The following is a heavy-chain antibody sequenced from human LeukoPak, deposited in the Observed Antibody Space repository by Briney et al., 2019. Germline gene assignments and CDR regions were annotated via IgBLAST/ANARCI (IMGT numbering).Heavy chain of an antibody. CDR3: TSWGDTTAEYFQR. J-gene: IGHJ1*01. Sequence: GGSLRLSCVVSGFTFNRCWMNWVRQAPGKGLEWVAHINPDGRDTYYVDSVKSRFTISRDNAQNSMYLQMNSLRVEDTAVYYCTSWGDTTAEYFQRWGQGTLVTVSS. V-gene: IGHV3-7*01. CDR2: INPDGRDT. CDR1: GFTFNRCW. D-gene: IGHD2-21*02.